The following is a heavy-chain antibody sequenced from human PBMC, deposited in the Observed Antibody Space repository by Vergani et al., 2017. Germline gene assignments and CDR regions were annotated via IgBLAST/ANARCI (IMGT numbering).Heavy chain of an antibody. D-gene: IGHD3-16*02. CDR2: IYYSGST. Sequence: QLQLQESGPGLVKPSETLSLTCTVSGGSISSSSYYWGWIRQPPGKGLEWIGRIYYSGSTYYNPSLKSRVTISVDTSKNQFYLKLSSVTAADTAVYYCARVYRKTRTLDYWGQGTLVTVSS. J-gene: IGHJ4*02. V-gene: IGHV4-39*07. CDR1: GGSISSSSYY. CDR3: ARVYRKTRTLDY.